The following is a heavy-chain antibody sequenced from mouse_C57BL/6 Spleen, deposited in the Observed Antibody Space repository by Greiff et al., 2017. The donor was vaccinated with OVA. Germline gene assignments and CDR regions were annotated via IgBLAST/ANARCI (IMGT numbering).Heavy chain of an antibody. Sequence: EVKLLESGPGLVKPSQSLSLTCSVTGYSITSGYYWNWIRQFPGNTLEWMGYISYDGSNNYNPSLKNRISITRDTSKNQFFLKLNSVTTEDTATYYCASPLYDYDEWYFDVWGTGTTVTVSS. CDR3: ASPLYDYDEWYFDV. V-gene: IGHV3-6*01. D-gene: IGHD2-4*01. CDR1: GYSITSGYY. J-gene: IGHJ1*03. CDR2: ISYDGSN.